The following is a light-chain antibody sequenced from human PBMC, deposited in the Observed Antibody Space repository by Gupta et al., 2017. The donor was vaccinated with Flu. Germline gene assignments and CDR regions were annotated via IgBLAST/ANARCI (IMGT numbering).Light chain of an antibody. CDR3: LKYNNWPRT. CDR1: QSVTSN. J-gene: IGKJ1*01. CDR2: GAS. V-gene: IGKV3-15*01. Sequence: ELVLTLSPPTLSVSPGERATLSCTASQSVTSNLAWYQQKPGQAPRLLVFGASTRAAGIPARFSGSGSGTEFTLTISSLQSEEFAVYYGLKYNNWPRTCGQGTKVEVK.